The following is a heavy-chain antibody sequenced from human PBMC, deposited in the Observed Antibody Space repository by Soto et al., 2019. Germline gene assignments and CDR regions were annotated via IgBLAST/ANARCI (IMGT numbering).Heavy chain of an antibody. CDR1: GFTFNAYA. V-gene: IGHV3-23*01. CDR3: ARVASDYINSVDH. D-gene: IGHD4-4*01. Sequence: EVQLLECGGGLVQPGGSLRLSCAASGFTFNAYAMTWVRQAPGKGLEWVSAIGGSGGNRYYAASVKGRFTISRDNSKHTLDLQMSRLRVEDTAVYYCARVASDYINSVDHWGQRILVTVSS. CDR2: IGGSGGNR. J-gene: IGHJ4*02.